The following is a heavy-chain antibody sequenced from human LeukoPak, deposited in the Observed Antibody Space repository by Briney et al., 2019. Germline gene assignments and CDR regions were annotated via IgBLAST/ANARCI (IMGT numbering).Heavy chain of an antibody. J-gene: IGHJ4*02. V-gene: IGHV4-34*01. CDR1: GGSFSGYY. CDR3: ARGKKDDTGSYPADY. Sequence: SETLSLTCAVYGGSFSGYYWSWIRQPPGKGLEWIGEINHSGSTNYNPSLKSRVTISLDTSKSQFSLKLRSVTAADTAVYYCARGKKDDTGSYPADYWGQGTLVTVSS. CDR2: INHSGST. D-gene: IGHD3-10*01.